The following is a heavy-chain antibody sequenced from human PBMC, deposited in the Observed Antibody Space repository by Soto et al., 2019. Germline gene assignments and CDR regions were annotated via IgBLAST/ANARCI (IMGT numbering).Heavy chain of an antibody. Sequence: QVQLVQSGAEVKKPGSSVKVSCKASGGTFSSYTISWVRQAPGQGLEWMGRIIPILGIANYAQKFQGRVTSTADKSTSTAYMELSSLRSEDTAVYYCAIHPLIAAGSSFDYWGQGTLVTVSS. D-gene: IGHD6-13*01. CDR1: GGTFSSYT. V-gene: IGHV1-69*02. J-gene: IGHJ4*02. CDR3: AIHPLIAAGSSFDY. CDR2: IIPILGIA.